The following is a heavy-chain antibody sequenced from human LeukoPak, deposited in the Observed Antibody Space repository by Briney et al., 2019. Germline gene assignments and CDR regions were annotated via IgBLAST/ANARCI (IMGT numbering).Heavy chain of an antibody. V-gene: IGHV1-69*05. J-gene: IGHJ2*01. D-gene: IGHD3-22*01. Sequence: SVKVSCXASGGTFSSYAISWVRQAPGQGLEWMGRIIPIFGTANYAQKFQGRVTITTDESTSTAYMELSSLRSEDTAVYYCARGDYYDSSGLDLWGRGTLVTVSS. CDR1: GGTFSSYA. CDR3: ARGDYYDSSGLDL. CDR2: IIPIFGTA.